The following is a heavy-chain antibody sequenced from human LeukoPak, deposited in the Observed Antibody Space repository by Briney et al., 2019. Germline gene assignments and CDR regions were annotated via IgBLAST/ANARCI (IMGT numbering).Heavy chain of an antibody. Sequence: GRSLRLSCAASGFTFDDYAMHWVRQAPGKGLEWVSGISWNSGSIAYADSVKGRFTISRDNAMNSLYLQMNSLRVEDTALYCCAKDFSSGYDSVYWGQGTLVTVSS. J-gene: IGHJ4*02. V-gene: IGHV3-9*01. CDR1: GFTFDDYA. CDR3: AKDFSSGYDSVY. CDR2: ISWNSGSI. D-gene: IGHD5-12*01.